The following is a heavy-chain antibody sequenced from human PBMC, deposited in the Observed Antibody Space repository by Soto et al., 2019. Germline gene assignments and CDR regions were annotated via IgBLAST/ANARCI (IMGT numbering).Heavy chain of an antibody. CDR1: GGSISSGGYY. CDR2: IYYSGST. D-gene: IGHD1-1*01. J-gene: IGHJ4*02. Sequence: PSETLSLTCTVSGGSISSGGYYWSWIRQPPGKGLEWIGYIYYSGSTNYSPSLKSRVTISVDTSKNQFSLKLTSVTAADTAVYYCARERNGDYFDYWGQGTLVTVSS. CDR3: ARERNGDYFDY. V-gene: IGHV4-61*08.